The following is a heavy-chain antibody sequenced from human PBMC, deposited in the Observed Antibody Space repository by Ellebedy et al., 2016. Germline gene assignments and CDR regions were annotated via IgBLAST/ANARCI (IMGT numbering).Heavy chain of an antibody. CDR3: ARHGAPGAALLWFGEWNGMDV. CDR1: GGSISSSSYY. V-gene: IGHV4-39*01. D-gene: IGHD3-10*01. J-gene: IGHJ6*02. Sequence: SETLSLTXTVSGGSISSSSYYWGWIRQPPGKGLEWIGSIYYSGSTYYNPSLKSRVTISVDTSKNQFSLKLSSVTAADTAVYYCARHGAPGAALLWFGEWNGMDVWGQGTTVTVSS. CDR2: IYYSGST.